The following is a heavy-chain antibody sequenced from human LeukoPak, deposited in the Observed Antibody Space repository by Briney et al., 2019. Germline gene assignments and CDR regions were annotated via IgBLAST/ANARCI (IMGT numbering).Heavy chain of an antibody. CDR1: GFSVSNNY. CDR2: INSVGRT. D-gene: IGHD2-21*02. V-gene: IGHV3-66*01. J-gene: IGHJ4*02. Sequence: GGSLRLSCAASGFSVSNNYMSWVRQAPGKGLEWVSVINSVGRTYYADSVKGRFTISRDSSRNTFYLQMNSLRAEDTAVYYCARGGGAYCGDDCRRTFDYWGQGTLVTVSS. CDR3: ARGGGAYCGDDCRRTFDY.